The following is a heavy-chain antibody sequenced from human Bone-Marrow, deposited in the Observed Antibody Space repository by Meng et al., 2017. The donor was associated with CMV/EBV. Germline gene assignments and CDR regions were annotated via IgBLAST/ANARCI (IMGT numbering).Heavy chain of an antibody. V-gene: IGHV3-21*01. CDR1: GFTFSSYS. CDR2: ISSSSSYI. CDR3: ARDVSPRSSAYFAIYYFYALDV. D-gene: IGHD2-21*01. J-gene: IGHJ6*02. Sequence: GESLKISCAASGFTFSSYSMNWVRQAPGKGLEWVSSISSSSSYIYYADSVKGRFTISRDNAQNSLYLQMNSLRAEDTAVYYCARDVSPRSSAYFAIYYFYALDVWGQGTTVTGSS.